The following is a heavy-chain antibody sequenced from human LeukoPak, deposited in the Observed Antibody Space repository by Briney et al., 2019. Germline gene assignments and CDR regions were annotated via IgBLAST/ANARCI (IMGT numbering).Heavy chain of an antibody. CDR1: GYSINDGYY. J-gene: IGHJ2*01. V-gene: IGHV4-38-2*02. CDR2: VYHSGTT. D-gene: IGHD2/OR15-2a*01. Sequence: SETLSLTCAVSGYSINDGYYWGWIRQPPGKGLEWIGSVYHSGTTYYNPSLQSRVGISADMSRNQFSLRLNSMTAADTAVYYCVRDEAEFGNRQWYFDLWGRGTLVIVSS. CDR3: VRDEAEFGNRQWYFDL.